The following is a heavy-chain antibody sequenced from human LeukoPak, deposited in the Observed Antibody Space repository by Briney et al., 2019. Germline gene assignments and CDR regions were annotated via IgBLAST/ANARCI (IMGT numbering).Heavy chain of an antibody. CDR1: GYTFTSYD. CDR2: MNPNSGNT. J-gene: IGHJ4*02. V-gene: IGHV1-18*01. D-gene: IGHD3-10*01. CDR3: ARDPDYYGSGENFDY. Sequence: ASVKVSCKASGYTFTSYDINWVRQATGQGLEWMGWMNPNSGNTNYAQSLQGRVIMTTDASTRTAYMELRSLRSDDTAVYYCARDPDYYGSGENFDYWGQGTLVTVSS.